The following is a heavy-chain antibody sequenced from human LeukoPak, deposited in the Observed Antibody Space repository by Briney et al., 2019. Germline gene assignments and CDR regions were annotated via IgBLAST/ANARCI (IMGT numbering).Heavy chain of an antibody. CDR3: ARPGNYYDSTGYYYRFDY. CDR1: GFTFSSYG. J-gene: IGHJ4*02. D-gene: IGHD3-22*01. V-gene: IGHV3-30*02. Sequence: PGGSLRLSCAASGFTFSSYGMHWVRQAPGKGLEWVAFIRYDGSNKYYADSVKGRFTISRDNSKNTLYLQMNSLRAEDTAVYYCARPGNYYDSTGYYYRFDYWGQGTLVTVSS. CDR2: IRYDGSNK.